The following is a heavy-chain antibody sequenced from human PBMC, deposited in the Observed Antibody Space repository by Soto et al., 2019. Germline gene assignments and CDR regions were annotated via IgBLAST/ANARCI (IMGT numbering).Heavy chain of an antibody. D-gene: IGHD4-17*01. CDR2: INTGGGTT. Sequence: PGGSLRLSCAASGFTFSTYWMHWVRQPPGKGLVWVSRINTGGGTTNYADSVKGRFTISRDNAKNTLYLQMNSLTAEDTALYYCTRALDYGDYGGAFDVWGLGTLVTVSS. CDR1: GFTFSTYW. J-gene: IGHJ3*01. CDR3: TRALDYGDYGGAFDV. V-gene: IGHV3-74*01.